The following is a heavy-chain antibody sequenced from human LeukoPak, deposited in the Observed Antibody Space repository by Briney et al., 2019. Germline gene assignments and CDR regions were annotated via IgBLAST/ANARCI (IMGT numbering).Heavy chain of an antibody. CDR2: IYTSGST. D-gene: IGHD3-22*01. CDR3: ARESLGDSSGYYLLNYFDY. Sequence: SQTLSLTCTVSGRSISSGSYYWGWVRQPAGKGLEWIGRIYTSGSTNYNHSLKSRVTISVDTSKNQFSLELSSVTAADTAVYYCARESLGDSSGYYLLNYFDYWGQGTLVTVSS. V-gene: IGHV4-61*02. J-gene: IGHJ4*02. CDR1: GRSISSGSYY.